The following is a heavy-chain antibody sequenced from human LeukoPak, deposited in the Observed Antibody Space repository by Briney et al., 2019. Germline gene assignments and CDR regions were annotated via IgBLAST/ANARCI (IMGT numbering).Heavy chain of an antibody. V-gene: IGHV1-2*06. CDR3: ATGSGYYPDRS. D-gene: IGHD3-3*01. CDR1: GYSITGYY. CDR2: INPNSGGT. J-gene: IGHJ5*02. Sequence: GASVKVSCKASGYSITGYYMNWVRQAPGQGLEWMGRINPNSGGTNYAQKFQGRVTMTRDTSTSTVYMELSSLRSEDTAVYYCATGSGYYPDRSWGQGTLVTVSS.